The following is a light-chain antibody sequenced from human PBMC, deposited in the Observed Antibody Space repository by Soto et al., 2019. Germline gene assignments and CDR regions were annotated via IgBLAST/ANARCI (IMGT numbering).Light chain of an antibody. CDR3: QSYDRSMSGSV. V-gene: IGLV1-40*01. Sequence: QAVVTQPPSVSGAPGQRVTISCTGSSSNIGAGYDVHWYQQLPGTAPKLLIYGNSNRPSGVPDRFSGSKSATSASLAITGLQAEDEADYYCQSYDRSMSGSVFGGGTKVTVL. CDR2: GNS. J-gene: IGLJ3*02. CDR1: SSNIGAGYD.